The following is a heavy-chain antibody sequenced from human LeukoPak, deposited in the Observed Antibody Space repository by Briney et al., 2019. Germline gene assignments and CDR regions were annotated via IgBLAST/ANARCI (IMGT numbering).Heavy chain of an antibody. D-gene: IGHD3-22*01. CDR3: ARLGRNYFYVAY. CDR1: GDSISSSTYY. J-gene: IGHJ4*02. V-gene: IGHV4-39*01. Sequence: SETLSLACTVSGDSISSSTYYWDWIRQPPGKGLEWVGSIYYSGSTYYNPSLKSRVTISVDTSKNQFSLKLSSVTAADTAVYFCARLGRNYFYVAYWGQGNLVTVSS. CDR2: IYYSGST.